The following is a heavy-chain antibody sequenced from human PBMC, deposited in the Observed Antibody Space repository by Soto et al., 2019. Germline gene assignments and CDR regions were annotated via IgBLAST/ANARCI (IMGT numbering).Heavy chain of an antibody. CDR1: GGTFSSYA. D-gene: IGHD3-22*01. CDR3: ARGEGYYDSSGYATHPFYYYYYGMDV. V-gene: IGHV1-69*01. Sequence: QVQLVQSGAEVQKPGSSVKVSCKASGGTFSSYAISWVRQAPGQGLEWMGGIIPIFGTANYAQKFQGSVTITADESTSTAYMELSSLRSDDTAVYYCARGEGYYDSSGYATHPFYYYYYGMDVWGQGTTVTVSS. J-gene: IGHJ6*02. CDR2: IIPIFGTA.